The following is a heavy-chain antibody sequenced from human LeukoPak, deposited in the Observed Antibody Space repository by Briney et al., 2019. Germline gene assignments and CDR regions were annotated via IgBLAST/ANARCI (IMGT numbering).Heavy chain of an antibody. V-gene: IGHV3-20*04. D-gene: IGHD6-13*01. CDR3: AKVYSSSSNGMDV. CDR1: GFTSDDYA. J-gene: IGHJ6*02. CDR2: INWNGGST. Sequence: GGSLRLSCAASGFTSDDYAMTWVRQAPGKGLEWVSGINWNGGSTSYADSVKGRITISRDNAKNSLYLQMNILRAEDTALYYCAKVYSSSSNGMDVWGQGTTVTVTS.